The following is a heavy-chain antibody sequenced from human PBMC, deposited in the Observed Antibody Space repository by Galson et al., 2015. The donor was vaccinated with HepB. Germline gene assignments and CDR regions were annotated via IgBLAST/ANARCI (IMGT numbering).Heavy chain of an antibody. D-gene: IGHD3-16*02. CDR1: GFTFSHYG. V-gene: IGHV3-30*18. J-gene: IGHJ4*02. CDR2: ISYDASNQ. CDR3: AKDKVNYDYIWGNYRYQGYFDY. Sequence: SLRLSCAASGFTFSHYGMHWVRQAPGKGLEWVAAISYDASNQYYGDSVKGRFTISRDKSKNTLYLQMNSLRAEDTAVYYCAKDKVNYDYIWGNYRYQGYFDYWGQGTRVTVPS.